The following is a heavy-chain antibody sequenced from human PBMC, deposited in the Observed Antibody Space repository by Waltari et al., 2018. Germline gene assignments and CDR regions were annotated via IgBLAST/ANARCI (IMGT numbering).Heavy chain of an antibody. J-gene: IGHJ5*02. CDR3: ARDKGLRFLEWLPLNWFDP. D-gene: IGHD3-3*01. CDR1: GGSISSYY. Sequence: QVQLQESGPGLVKPSETLSLTCTVSGGSISSYYWSWIRQPAGRGLEWIGRIYTSGSPNYNPSLKSRVTMSVDTSKNQFSLKLSSVTAADTAVYYCARDKGLRFLEWLPLNWFDPWGQGTLVTVSS. CDR2: IYTSGSP. V-gene: IGHV4-4*07.